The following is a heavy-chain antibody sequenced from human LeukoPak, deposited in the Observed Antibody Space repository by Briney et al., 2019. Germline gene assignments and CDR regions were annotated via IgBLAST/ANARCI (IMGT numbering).Heavy chain of an antibody. Sequence: PGGSLRLSCAASGFTFSNYWMHWVRQAPGKGLEWVAVIWYDGSNKYYADSVKGRFTISRDNSKNTLYLQMNSLRAEDTAVYYRARDPAYYDFWSGYSPEYYFDYWGQGTLVTVSS. J-gene: IGHJ4*02. CDR1: GFTFSNYW. V-gene: IGHV3-33*08. D-gene: IGHD3-3*01. CDR3: ARDPAYYDFWSGYSPEYYFDY. CDR2: IWYDGSNK.